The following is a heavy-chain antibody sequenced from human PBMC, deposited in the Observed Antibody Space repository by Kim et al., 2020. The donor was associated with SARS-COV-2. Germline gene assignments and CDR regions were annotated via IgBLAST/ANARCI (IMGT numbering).Heavy chain of an antibody. J-gene: IGHJ4*02. CDR1: GFSFNNYG. V-gene: IGHV3-23*02. Sequence: GGSLRLSCVASGFSFNNYGMTWVRQSPGKGLEWVSAITYNRGETHYGDSVKGRFTVSRDNSKNTHYLQMNSLRVEDTAIYYCARDRRVSGSDEPGEDCWGQGTLVTVSS. CDR2: ITYNRGET. CDR3: ARDRRVSGSDEPGEDC. D-gene: IGHD3-10*01.